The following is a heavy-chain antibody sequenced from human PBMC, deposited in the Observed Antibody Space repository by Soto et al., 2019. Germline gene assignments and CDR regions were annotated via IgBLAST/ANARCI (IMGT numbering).Heavy chain of an antibody. CDR2: IGTAGDT. D-gene: IGHD3-3*01. CDR3: ARGRGLFDFDY. CDR1: GFTFSSYD. J-gene: IGHJ4*02. Sequence: GGSLRLSCAASGFTFSSYDMHWVRQATGKGLEWVSAIGTAGDTYYPGSVKGRFTISRENAKNSLYLQMNSLRAEDTAVYYCARGRGLFDFDYWGQGTLVTVSS. V-gene: IGHV3-13*01.